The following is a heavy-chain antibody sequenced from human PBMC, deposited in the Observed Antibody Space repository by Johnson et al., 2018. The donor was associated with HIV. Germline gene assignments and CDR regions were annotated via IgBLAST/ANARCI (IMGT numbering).Heavy chain of an antibody. V-gene: IGHV3-30*18. CDR3: AKDRVEEVVVHDAFDI. CDR1: GFTFSSYG. Sequence: QVQLVESGGGVVQPGGSLRLSCAASGFTFSSYGMHWVRQAPGKGLEWVAVISYDGSNKYYADSVKGRFTISRDNSKKTLYLQMNSLRTEDTAVYYCAKDRVEEVVVHDAFDIWGQGTTVTVSS. D-gene: IGHD3-22*01. J-gene: IGHJ3*02. CDR2: ISYDGSNK.